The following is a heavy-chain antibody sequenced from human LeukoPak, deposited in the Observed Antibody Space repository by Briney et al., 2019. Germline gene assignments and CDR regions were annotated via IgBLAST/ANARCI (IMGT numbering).Heavy chain of an antibody. CDR3: ARSNSFYYDS. J-gene: IGHJ5*02. CDR2: IYYSGST. Sequence: SETLSLTCTVSGGSVSSSGSYWSWIRQPPGKGLEWFAYIYYSGSTTYNSSLKSRVIISVDTSKNQFSLRLSSVTAADTAVYYCARSNSFYYDSWGQGTLVTVSS. V-gene: IGHV4-61*08. CDR1: GGSVSSSGSY. D-gene: IGHD3-16*01.